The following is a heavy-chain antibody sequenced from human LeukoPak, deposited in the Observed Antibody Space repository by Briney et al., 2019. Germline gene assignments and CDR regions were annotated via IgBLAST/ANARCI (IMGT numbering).Heavy chain of an antibody. CDR2: IDPNDGDT. D-gene: IGHD2-2*01. CDR1: GYTFTDYY. V-gene: IGHV1-2*02. J-gene: IGHJ4*02. Sequence: SSVKVSCKASGYTFTDYYMHWVRQAPGQGFEWMGWIDPNDGDTNYAQKFPGRVTMTRETSITTAHMEVRRLRSDDAAVSSCASGTFLYCSSRTCLFDSWGQGTLVTVSS. CDR3: ASGTFLYCSSRTCLFDS.